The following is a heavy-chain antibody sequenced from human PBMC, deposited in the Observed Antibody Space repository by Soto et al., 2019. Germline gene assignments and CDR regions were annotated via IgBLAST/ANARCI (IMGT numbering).Heavy chain of an antibody. CDR3: AKDLRQGGAGDYEPDY. CDR1: GFTFSSYG. CDR2: ISYDGSNK. D-gene: IGHD4-17*01. J-gene: IGHJ4*02. V-gene: IGHV3-30*18. Sequence: VGSLRLSCAASGFTFSSYGMHWVRQAPGKGLEWVAVISYDGSNKYYADSVKGRFTISRDNSKNTLYLQMNSLRAEDTAVYYCAKDLRQGGAGDYEPDYWGQGTLVTVS.